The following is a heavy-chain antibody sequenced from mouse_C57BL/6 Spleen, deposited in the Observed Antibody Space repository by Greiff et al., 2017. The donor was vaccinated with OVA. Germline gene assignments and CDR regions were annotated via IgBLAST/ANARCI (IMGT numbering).Heavy chain of an antibody. D-gene: IGHD1-1*01. V-gene: IGHV1-15*01. CDR1: GYTFTDYE. J-gene: IGHJ2*01. CDR3: TRRILATVVASDY. Sequence: QVQLQQSGAELVRPGASVTLSCKASGYTFTDYEMHWVKQTPVHGLEWIGAIDPETGGTAYNQKFKGKAILTADKSSSTAYMELHSLTSEDSAVYYCTRRILATVVASDYWGQGTTLTVSS. CDR2: IDPETGGT.